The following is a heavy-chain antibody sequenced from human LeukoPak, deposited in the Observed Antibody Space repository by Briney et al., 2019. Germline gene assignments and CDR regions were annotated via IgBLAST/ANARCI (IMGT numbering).Heavy chain of an antibody. D-gene: IGHD4-17*01. Sequence: GGSLRLSCAASGFTFSSYSMNWVRQAPGKGLEWVSYISSTSTTIYYADSVKGRFIISKDNAKNSLYLQMNSLRADDTAVYYCARGATVWARMDVWGTGTTVTVSS. V-gene: IGHV3-48*04. J-gene: IGHJ6*03. CDR2: ISSTSTTI. CDR3: ARGATVWARMDV. CDR1: GFTFSSYS.